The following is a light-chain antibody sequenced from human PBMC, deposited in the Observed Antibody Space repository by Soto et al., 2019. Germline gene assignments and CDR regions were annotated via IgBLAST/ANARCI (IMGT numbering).Light chain of an antibody. Sequence: DSVLTYPASSLAVSLFDSATLNCKSRQTVLYSFNNKNYLAWYQQKPGQPPRLLIYWTSTRESGVPDRFSGSGSGTDFTLTISSLQAEDVAVYYCQQYYSTPITFGQGTRLEIK. J-gene: IGKJ5*01. CDR1: QTVLYSFNNKNY. CDR2: WTS. V-gene: IGKV4-1*01. CDR3: QQYYSTPIT.